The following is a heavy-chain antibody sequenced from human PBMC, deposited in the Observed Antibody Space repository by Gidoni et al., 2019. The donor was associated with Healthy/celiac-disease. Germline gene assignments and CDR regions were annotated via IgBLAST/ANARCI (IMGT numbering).Heavy chain of an antibody. CDR2: IYTNGST. J-gene: IGHJ3*02. Sequence: QVQLQESGPGLVKPSQTLSLTCTVSGGSISSGSYYWSWIRQPAGKGLEWIGRIYTNGSTNYNPSLKSRVTISVDTSKNQFSLKLSSVTAADTAVYYCAREGRLAVARGAGYDAFDIWGQGTMVTVSS. CDR1: GGSISSGSYY. CDR3: AREGRLAVARGAGYDAFDI. D-gene: IGHD6-19*01. V-gene: IGHV4-61*02.